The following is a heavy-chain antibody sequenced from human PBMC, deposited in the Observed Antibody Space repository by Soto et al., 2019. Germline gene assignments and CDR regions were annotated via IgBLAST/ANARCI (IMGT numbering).Heavy chain of an antibody. CDR3: ARRNVVVPAARNYYYYYGMDV. D-gene: IGHD2-2*01. CDR1: GYSFTSYW. Sequence: PGESLKISCKGSGYSFTSYWIGWVRQMPGKGLEWMGIIYPGDSDTNYSPSFQGHVTISADKSISTAYLQWSSLKASDTAMYYCARRNVVVPAARNYYYYYGMDVWGQGTTVTVSS. V-gene: IGHV5-51*01. J-gene: IGHJ6*02. CDR2: IYPGDSDT.